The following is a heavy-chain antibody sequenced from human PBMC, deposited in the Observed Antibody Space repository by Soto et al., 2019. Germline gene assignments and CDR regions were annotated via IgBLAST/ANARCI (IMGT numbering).Heavy chain of an antibody. Sequence: PGGSLRLCCSASGVTFRIYAMSWVRQAPGKGLEWVSAISGSGGSTYYADSVKGRFTISRDNSKNTLYLQMNSLRAEDTAVYYCAKDRTFGGVIVNVFDYWGQGTLVTVSS. J-gene: IGHJ4*02. CDR2: ISGSGGST. CDR1: GVTFRIYA. CDR3: AKDRTFGGVIVNVFDY. V-gene: IGHV3-23*01. D-gene: IGHD3-16*02.